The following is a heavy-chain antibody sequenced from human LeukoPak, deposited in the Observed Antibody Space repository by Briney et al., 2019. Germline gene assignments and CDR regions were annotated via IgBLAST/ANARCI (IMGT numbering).Heavy chain of an antibody. V-gene: IGHV3-30*04. J-gene: IGHJ6*02. CDR1: GFTFSSYA. Sequence: GGSLRLSCAASGFTFSSYAMHWVRQAPGKGLEWVAVISYDGDNKYYADSVKGRFTISRDNSKNTLYLQMNSLRAEDTAVYYCTRDYRGKDVWGRGTTVTVSS. CDR3: TRDYRGKDV. D-gene: IGHD3-16*02. CDR2: ISYDGDNK.